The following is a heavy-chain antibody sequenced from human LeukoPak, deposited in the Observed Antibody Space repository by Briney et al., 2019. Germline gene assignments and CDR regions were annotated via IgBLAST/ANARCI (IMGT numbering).Heavy chain of an antibody. CDR2: IYTSGST. Sequence: SETLSLTCSVSGGSISSYYWSWIRQPAGKGLEWIGRIYTSGSTNYNPSLKSRVTMSVDTSKNQFSLKLSSVTAADTAVYYCARGNGYDSKVPHAFDIWGQGTMVTVSS. V-gene: IGHV4-4*07. J-gene: IGHJ3*02. CDR1: GGSISSYY. D-gene: IGHD3-22*01. CDR3: ARGNGYDSKVPHAFDI.